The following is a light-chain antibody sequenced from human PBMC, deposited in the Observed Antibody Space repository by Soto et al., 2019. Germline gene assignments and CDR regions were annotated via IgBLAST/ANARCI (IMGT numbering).Light chain of an antibody. V-gene: IGKV1-12*01. CDR3: QQANSFPYT. J-gene: IGKJ2*01. CDR1: QGISNW. CDR2: ATS. Sequence: DIQMTQSPSSVSASVGDRVTITCRASQGISNWLAWYQQKAGKAPKLLIYATSTLQSGVPSRFRGSGSGTEFTLTISSLQPEDVANYYCQQANSFPYTFVQGTKLEIK.